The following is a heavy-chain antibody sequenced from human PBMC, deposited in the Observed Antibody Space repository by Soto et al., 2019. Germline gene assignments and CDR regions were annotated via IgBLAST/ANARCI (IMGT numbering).Heavy chain of an antibody. CDR1: GFTFSSYA. CDR3: AKGNSWSPALVLDI. J-gene: IGHJ3*02. Sequence: EVQLLESGGCLVQPGGSLRLSCAASGFTFSSYAMNWVRQAPRKGLEWVSAISGSGGSTYYADSVKGRFTISRDSSKNTLYLQMNSLRAEDTAVYYCAKGNSWSPALVLDIWGQGTMVTVSS. D-gene: IGHD1-7*01. V-gene: IGHV3-23*01. CDR2: ISGSGGST.